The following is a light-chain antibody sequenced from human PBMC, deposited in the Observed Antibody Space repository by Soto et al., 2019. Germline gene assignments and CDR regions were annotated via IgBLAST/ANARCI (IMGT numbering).Light chain of an antibody. CDR3: QQYGSSQIT. V-gene: IGKV3-20*01. J-gene: IGKJ5*01. CDR1: QSVSSSY. Sequence: EVVLTQSPCTLSLSPAERSTLSCGASQSVSSSYLAWHQQKPGQAPRLLIYGASSRATGIPDRFSGSGSGTDFTLTISRLEPEDFAVYYCQQYGSSQITFGQGTRLEIK. CDR2: GAS.